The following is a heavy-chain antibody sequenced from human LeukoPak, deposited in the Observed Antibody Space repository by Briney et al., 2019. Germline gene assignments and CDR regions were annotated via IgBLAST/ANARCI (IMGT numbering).Heavy chain of an antibody. D-gene: IGHD1-14*01. J-gene: IGHJ6*03. CDR2: INHSGST. CDR3: ARGRSRYYYMDV. V-gene: IGHV4-34*01. CDR1: GGSFSGYY. Sequence: SETLSLTCAVYGGSFSGYYWSWIRQPPGKGPEWIGEINHSGSTNYNPSLKSRVSISVDTSKNQFSLKLSSVTAADTAVYYCARGRSRYYYMDVWGKGTTVTVSS.